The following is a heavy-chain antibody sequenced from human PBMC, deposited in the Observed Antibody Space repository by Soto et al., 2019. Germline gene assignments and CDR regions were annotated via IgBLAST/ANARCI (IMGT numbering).Heavy chain of an antibody. CDR1: GYTFTSYA. D-gene: IGHD2-15*01. CDR2: INAGNGNT. V-gene: IGHV1-3*01. Sequence: GASVKVSCKASGYTFTSYAMHWVRQAPGQRLEWMGWINAGNGNTKYSQKFQGRVTITRDTSASTAYMELSSLRSEDTAVYYCARLGVVAATDLGWFDPWGQGTLVTVSS. J-gene: IGHJ5*02. CDR3: ARLGVVAATDLGWFDP.